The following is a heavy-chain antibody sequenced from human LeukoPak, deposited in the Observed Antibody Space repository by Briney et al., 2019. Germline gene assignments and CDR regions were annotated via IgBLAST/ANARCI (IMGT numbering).Heavy chain of an antibody. CDR1: GFTFDDYA. J-gene: IGHJ3*02. Sequence: PGRSLRLSCAASGFTFDDYAMHWVRQAPGKGLEWVSGISWNSGSIGYADSVKGRFTISRDNAKNSLYLQMNSLRAEDTAVYYCVRSFFNTYYGSGSYYSFAFDIWGQGTMVSVSS. CDR3: VRSFFNTYYGSGSYYSFAFDI. V-gene: IGHV3-9*01. D-gene: IGHD3-10*01. CDR2: ISWNSGSI.